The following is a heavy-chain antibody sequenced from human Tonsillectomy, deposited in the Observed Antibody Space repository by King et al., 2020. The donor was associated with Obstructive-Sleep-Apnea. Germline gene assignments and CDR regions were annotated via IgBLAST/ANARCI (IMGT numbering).Heavy chain of an antibody. CDR2: IRGSGGST. CDR3: AKDSMDYDTLTGPVDY. D-gene: IGHD3-9*01. CDR1: GFTFRSYA. V-gene: IGHV3-23*04. J-gene: IGHJ4*02. Sequence: VQLVESGGGLVQPGGSLRLSCAGSGFTFRSYAMSWVRQAPGKGLEWVSGIRGSGGSTYYADSVKGRFTVSRDNSKNTLYLQMTSMRAAETAVYYCAKDSMDYDTLTGPVDYWGQGILVTVSS.